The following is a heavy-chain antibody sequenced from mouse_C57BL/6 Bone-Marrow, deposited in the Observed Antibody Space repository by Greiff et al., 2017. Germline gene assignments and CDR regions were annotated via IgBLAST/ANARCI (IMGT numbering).Heavy chain of an antibody. CDR2: IYPGSGST. Sequence: VQLQQPGAELVKPGASVKMSCKASGYTFTSYWITWVKQRPGQGLEWIGDIYPGSGSTNYNEKFKSTATLTVDTSSSTAYMQLSSLTSEDSAVYYWARPYYSNYWYFDVWGTGTTVTVSS. V-gene: IGHV1-55*01. CDR1: GYTFTSYW. D-gene: IGHD2-5*01. J-gene: IGHJ1*03. CDR3: ARPYYSNYWYFDV.